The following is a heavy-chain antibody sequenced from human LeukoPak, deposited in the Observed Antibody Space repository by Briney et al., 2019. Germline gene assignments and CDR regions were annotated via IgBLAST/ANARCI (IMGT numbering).Heavy chain of an antibody. CDR1: GYSFTSYW. CDR3: ARLYYYDSSGYYLGSGFDY. D-gene: IGHD3-22*01. V-gene: IGHV5-51*01. CDR2: IYPGDSDT. Sequence: RGESLKISCKGSGYSFTSYWIGWVRQMPGKGLEWMGIIYPGDSDTRYSPSFQGQVTISADKSISTAYLQWSSLKASDTAMYYCARLYYYDSSGYYLGSGFDYWGQGTLVTVSS. J-gene: IGHJ4*02.